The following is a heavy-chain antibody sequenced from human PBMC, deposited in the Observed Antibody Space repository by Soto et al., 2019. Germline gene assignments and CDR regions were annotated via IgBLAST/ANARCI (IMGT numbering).Heavy chain of an antibody. Sequence: GGSLRLSCAASGFTFSSYAMHWVRQAPGKGLEWVAVISYDGSNKYYIDSVKGRFTISRDDSKNTLYLQMNSLKTEDTAVYYCTTGLTIFGVVIDPWGQGTLVTVSS. CDR2: ISYDGSNK. CDR1: GFTFSSYA. V-gene: IGHV3-30-3*01. D-gene: IGHD3-3*01. CDR3: TTGLTIFGVVIDP. J-gene: IGHJ5*02.